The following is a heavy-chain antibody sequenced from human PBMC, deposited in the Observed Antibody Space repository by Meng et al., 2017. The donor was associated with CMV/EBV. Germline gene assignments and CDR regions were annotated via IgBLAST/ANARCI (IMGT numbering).Heavy chain of an antibody. J-gene: IGHJ6*02. CDR1: GFTFSSYW. V-gene: IGHV3-7*01. D-gene: IGHD3-3*01. Sequence: ESLKISCAASGFTFSSYWMSWVRQAPGKGLEWVANIKQDGSEKYYVDSVKGRFTISRDNAKNSLYLQMNSLRAEDTAVYYCARGESSWSGYYLYYGMDVWGQGTTVTVS. CDR3: ARGESSWSGYYLYYGMDV. CDR2: IKQDGSEK.